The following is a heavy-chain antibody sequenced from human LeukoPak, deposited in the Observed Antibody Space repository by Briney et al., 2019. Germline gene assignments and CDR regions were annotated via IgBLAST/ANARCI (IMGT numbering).Heavy chain of an antibody. CDR2: IYYSGRT. J-gene: IGHJ5*02. CDR3: ARRGYSNYVPRGWFDP. Sequence: SETLSLTCTVSGGSITSSSYYWGWIRQPPGKGLEWIGSIYYSGRTYYNPSFKSRVTMSVDTSKNRFSLKVTYVTAADTAVYYCARRGYSNYVPRGWFDPWGQGTLVTVSS. CDR1: GGSITSSSYY. V-gene: IGHV4-39*07. D-gene: IGHD4-11*01.